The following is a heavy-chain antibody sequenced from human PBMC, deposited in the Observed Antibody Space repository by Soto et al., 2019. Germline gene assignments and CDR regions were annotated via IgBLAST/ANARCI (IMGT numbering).Heavy chain of an antibody. V-gene: IGHV3-21*01. D-gene: IGHD5-18*01. Sequence: PGGSLRLSCAASGFTFSSYSMNWVRQAPGKGLEWVSSISSSSSYIYYADSVKGRFTISRDNAKNSLYLQMNSLRAEDTAVYYCATRGDTAMASYYYHYGMDVWGQGTTVTVSS. J-gene: IGHJ6*02. CDR1: GFTFSSYS. CDR2: ISSSSSYI. CDR3: ATRGDTAMASYYYHYGMDV.